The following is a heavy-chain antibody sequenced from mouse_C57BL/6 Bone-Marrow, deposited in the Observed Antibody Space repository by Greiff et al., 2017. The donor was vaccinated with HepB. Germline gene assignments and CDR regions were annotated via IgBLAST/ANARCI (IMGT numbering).Heavy chain of an antibody. Sequence: VKLQQSGAELVKPGASVKISCKASGYAFSSYWMNWVKQRPGKGLEWIGQIYPGDGDTNYNGKFKGKATLTADKSSSTAYMQLSNLTSEDSAVYFCARLATTVVADYWGQGTTLTVSS. J-gene: IGHJ2*01. CDR2: IYPGDGDT. CDR3: ARLATTVVADY. V-gene: IGHV1-80*01. D-gene: IGHD1-1*01. CDR1: GYAFSSYW.